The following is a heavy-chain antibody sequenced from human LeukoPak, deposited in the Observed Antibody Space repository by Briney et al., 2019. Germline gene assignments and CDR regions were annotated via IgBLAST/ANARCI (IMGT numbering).Heavy chain of an antibody. D-gene: IGHD6-6*01. V-gene: IGHV4-4*09. CDR2: IYTSGST. CDR3: ARTYSSSSSFDY. J-gene: IGHJ4*02. Sequence: SETLSLTCTVSGGSTSNYYWSWIRQPPGKGLEWIGYIYTSGSTTYNPSLKSRVTISVDTSRNQFSLKLSSVTAADTAVYYCARTYSSSSSFDYWGQGTLVTVSS. CDR1: GGSTSNYY.